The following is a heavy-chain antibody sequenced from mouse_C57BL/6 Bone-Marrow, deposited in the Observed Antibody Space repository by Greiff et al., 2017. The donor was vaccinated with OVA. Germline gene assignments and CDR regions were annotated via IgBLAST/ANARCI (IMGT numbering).Heavy chain of an antibody. CDR1: GYTFTDYN. CDR3: ARVGDSAWFAD. Sequence: VQLQPSGPELVKPGASVKIPCKASGYTFTDYNMDWVKQSHGKSLEWIGDINPNNGGTIYKQKVKGKATLTVDKSSSTSYMELRSLTSEDTAVDYCARVGDSAWFADWGQGTLVTVSA. V-gene: IGHV1-18*01. J-gene: IGHJ3*01. CDR2: INPNNGGT.